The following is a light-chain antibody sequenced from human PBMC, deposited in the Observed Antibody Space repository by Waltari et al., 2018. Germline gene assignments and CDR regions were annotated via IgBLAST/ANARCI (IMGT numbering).Light chain of an antibody. V-gene: IGLV1-44*01. J-gene: IGLJ3*02. CDR1: TSNIGSNP. CDR2: TNN. Sequence: QSVLTQPPSASGTPGQRFTIPCSGTTSNIGSNPVNWYRQLPGTAPKLLIYTNNQRPSGVPDRFSGSKSGTSASLAISGLQSEDEADYYCAAWDDSLIWVFGGGTKLTVL. CDR3: AAWDDSLIWV.